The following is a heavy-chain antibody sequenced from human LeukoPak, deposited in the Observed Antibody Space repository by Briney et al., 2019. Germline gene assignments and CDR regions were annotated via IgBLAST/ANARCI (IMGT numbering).Heavy chain of an antibody. CDR1: GGSFSGYY. D-gene: IGHD5-18*01. CDR3: ARGGYSYGYGAY. V-gene: IGHV4-59*01. CDR2: IYYSGST. Sequence: SETLSLTCAVYGGSFSGYYWSWIRQPPGKGLEWIGYIYYSGSTNYNPSLKSRVTISVDTSKNQFSLKLSSVTAADTAVYYCARGGYSYGYGAYWGQGTLVTVSS. J-gene: IGHJ4*02.